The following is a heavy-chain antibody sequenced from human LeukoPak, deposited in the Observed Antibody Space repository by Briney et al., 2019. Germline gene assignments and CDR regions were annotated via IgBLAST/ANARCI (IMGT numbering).Heavy chain of an antibody. CDR2: ISADGATT. Sequence: PGGSLRLSCADSELTFRDSWMHWVRQAPGKGLVWVSHISADGATTTYADSVKGRFTISRDNGKNTLYLQMNSLRAEDTATYYCARDRWYTLDVWGQGTTDTVSS. CDR1: ELTFRDSW. V-gene: IGHV3-74*01. J-gene: IGHJ3*01. CDR3: ARDRWYTLDV. D-gene: IGHD1-1*01.